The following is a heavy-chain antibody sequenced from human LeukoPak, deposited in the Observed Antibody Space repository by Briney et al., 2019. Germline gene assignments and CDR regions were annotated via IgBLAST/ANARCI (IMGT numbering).Heavy chain of an antibody. D-gene: IGHD1-26*01. Sequence: TPSLPRPFSCGPPHTMMYYLWWDPPPPRKGVGGVWSIYYSGSTFYNPSLKSRVTISVDTSKNQFSLKLSSVTAADTAVYYCARDIVGAIRGFFDYWGQGTLVTVSS. J-gene: IGHJ4*02. CDR3: ARDIVGAIRGFFDY. CDR2: IYYSGST. V-gene: IGHV4-39*07. CDR1: CGPPHTMMYY.